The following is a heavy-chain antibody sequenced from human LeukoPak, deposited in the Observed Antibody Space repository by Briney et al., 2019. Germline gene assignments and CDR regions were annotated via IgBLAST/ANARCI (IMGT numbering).Heavy chain of an antibody. CDR1: GDSVSSNSAA. CDR2: TYYRSKWYN. V-gene: IGHV6-1*01. D-gene: IGHD6-19*01. Sequence: SQTLSLTCAISGDSVSSNSAAWNWIRQSPSRGLEWLGRTYYRSKWYNDYAVSVKSRITINPDTSKNQFSLQLNSVTPEDTAVYYCAREVSSGWYRIHYYYMDVWGKGTTVTVSS. CDR3: AREVSSGWYRIHYYYMDV. J-gene: IGHJ6*03.